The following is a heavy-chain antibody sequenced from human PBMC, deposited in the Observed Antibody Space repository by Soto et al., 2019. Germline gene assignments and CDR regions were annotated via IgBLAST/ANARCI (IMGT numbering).Heavy chain of an antibody. Sequence: XGSLRLTCPASGFTFSSYGMNWVRQAPGKGLDWVASISISSSYIYYADSVKGRFTISRDNAKNSLYLQMNSLRAEDTAVYYCARDGPEYSGYATALRGYCSGGSCYSAFDYWGQGTLVTVSS. J-gene: IGHJ4*02. CDR2: ISISSSYI. D-gene: IGHD2-15*01. V-gene: IGHV3-21*01. CDR3: ARDGPEYSGYATALRGYCSGGSCYSAFDY. CDR1: GFTFSSYG.